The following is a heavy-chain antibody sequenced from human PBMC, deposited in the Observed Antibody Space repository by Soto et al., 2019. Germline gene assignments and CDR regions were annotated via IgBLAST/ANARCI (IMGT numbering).Heavy chain of an antibody. D-gene: IGHD2-15*01. J-gene: IGHJ4*02. Sequence: LRLSCAASGFTFSSYAMHWVRQAPGKGLEWVALISYDGSNKYFGDSVKGRFTISRDNSKNTLYLQMNSLRAEDTAVYYCARDRASSFIGATATLFDYWGQGTLVTVSS. V-gene: IGHV3-30-3*01. CDR3: ARDRASSFIGATATLFDY. CDR2: ISYDGSNK. CDR1: GFTFSSYA.